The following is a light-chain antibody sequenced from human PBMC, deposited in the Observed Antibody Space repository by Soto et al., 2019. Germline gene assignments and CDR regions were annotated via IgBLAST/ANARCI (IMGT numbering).Light chain of an antibody. Sequence: TGMAEQPSWHGAPGKAYTISCTGTSNDVGGYNYVSRYQQHPGKAPKLMIYEVNKRPSGVPDRFSGSKSGNTASLTVSGLQAEDEADYYCSSFAVSNSFVFGTGTKVTV. CDR2: EVN. V-gene: IGLV2-8*01. CDR3: SSFAVSNSFV. CDR1: SNDVGGYNY. J-gene: IGLJ1*01.